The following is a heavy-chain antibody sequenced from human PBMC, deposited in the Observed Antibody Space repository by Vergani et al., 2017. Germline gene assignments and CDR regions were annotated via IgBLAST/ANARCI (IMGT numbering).Heavy chain of an antibody. CDR2: RSHSGST. CDR1: GGSMSGYY. J-gene: IGHJ5*02. V-gene: IGHV4-59*01. D-gene: IGHD3-10*01. Sequence: QVRLQESGPGLVKPSETLSLTCSVSGGSMSGYYWSWSRQPPGKELEWIGYRSHSGSTNYNPSLETRVTIAGDTSKNQFSLKLNSVTAADTAVYYCGSVADFSGLGSHLLDLWGQGILVTVSS. CDR3: GSVADFSGLGSHLLDL.